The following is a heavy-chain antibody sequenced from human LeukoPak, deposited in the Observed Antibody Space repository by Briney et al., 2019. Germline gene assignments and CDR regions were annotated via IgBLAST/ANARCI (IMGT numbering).Heavy chain of an antibody. CDR1: GFTVSSNY. D-gene: IGHD6-19*01. J-gene: IGHJ3*02. CDR2: YSGGST. V-gene: IGHV3-66*01. CDR3: AHIQGWYNPAFQI. Sequence: PGGSLRLSCAASGFTVSSNYVSWVRQAPGKGLEWVSVYSGGSTYYADSVKGRFTISRDNSKNTLYLQMNSLRAEDTAVYYCAHIQGWYNPAFQIGGQGTMVIVSS.